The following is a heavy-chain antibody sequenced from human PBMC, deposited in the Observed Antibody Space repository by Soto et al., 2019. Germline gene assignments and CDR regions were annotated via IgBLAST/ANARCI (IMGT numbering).Heavy chain of an antibody. CDR3: ARGEYYDFWSGPKPKFSFDY. D-gene: IGHD3-3*01. CDR1: GYTSTSYD. J-gene: IGHJ4*02. CDR2: MNPDSGNT. Sequence: ASVKVSCKASGYTSTSYDINWVRQATGQGLEWMGWMNPDSGNTGYAQRFQGRVTMTRNTSISTAYMELSSLRSEDTAVYYCARGEYYDFWSGPKPKFSFDYWGQGTLVTVSS. V-gene: IGHV1-8*01.